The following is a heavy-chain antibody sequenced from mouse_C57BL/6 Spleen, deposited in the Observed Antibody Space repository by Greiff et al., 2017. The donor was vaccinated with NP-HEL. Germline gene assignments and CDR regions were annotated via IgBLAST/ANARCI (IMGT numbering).Heavy chain of an antibody. J-gene: IGHJ3*01. CDR3: AREGFYDGYYVPFAY. D-gene: IGHD2-3*01. CDR2: IYPGDGDT. CDR1: GYAFSSSW. V-gene: IGHV1-82*01. Sequence: VQLQQSGPELVKPGASVKISCKASGYAFSSSWMNWVKQRPGKGLEWIGRIYPGDGDTNYNGKFKGKATLTADKSSSTAYMQLSSLTSEDSAVYFCAREGFYDGYYVPFAYWGQGTLVTVSA.